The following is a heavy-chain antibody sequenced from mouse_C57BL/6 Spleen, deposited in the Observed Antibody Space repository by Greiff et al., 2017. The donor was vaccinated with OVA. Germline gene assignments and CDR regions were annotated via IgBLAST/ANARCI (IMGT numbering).Heavy chain of an antibody. CDR1: GYAFTNYL. CDR2: INPGSGGT. D-gene: IGHD2-4*01. Sequence: QVQLQQSGAELVRPGTSVKVSCKASGYAFTNYLIEWVKQRPGQGLEWIGVINPGSGGTNYNEKFKGKATLTADKSSSTAYMQLSSLTSEDSAVYFCARSGYDYPSYFDYWGQGTTLTVSS. V-gene: IGHV1-54*01. CDR3: ARSGYDYPSYFDY. J-gene: IGHJ2*01.